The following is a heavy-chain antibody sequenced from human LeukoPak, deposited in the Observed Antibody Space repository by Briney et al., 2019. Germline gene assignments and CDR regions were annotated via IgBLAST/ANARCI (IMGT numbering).Heavy chain of an antibody. D-gene: IGHD6-19*01. Sequence: SETLSLTCTVCGGSISSSSYYWGWIRQPPGKGLEWIGSIYYSGSTHYNPSLKSRVTISVDTSKNQFSLKLSSVTAADTAVYYCARGGRYYFDYWGQGTLVTVSS. CDR3: ARGGRYYFDY. CDR2: IYYSGST. J-gene: IGHJ4*02. CDR1: GGSISSSSYY. V-gene: IGHV4-39*01.